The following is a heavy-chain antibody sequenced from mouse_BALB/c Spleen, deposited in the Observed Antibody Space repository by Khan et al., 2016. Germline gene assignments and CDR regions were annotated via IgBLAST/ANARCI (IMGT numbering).Heavy chain of an antibody. CDR3: TRRGPIYYYGSSYGC. V-gene: IGHV14-3*02. J-gene: IGHJ2*01. CDR2: IDPGNGNA. D-gene: IGHD1-1*01. CDR1: GFNIKDTY. Sequence: VQLQQSGAELVKPGASVKLSCTASGFNIKDTYMHWVRQRPEQGLEWIGRIDPGNGNARYDPKFQDKATITADPSSNTAYLQLSSLTSEDTGVYYCTRRGPIYYYGSSYGCWGRGSTLTVSS.